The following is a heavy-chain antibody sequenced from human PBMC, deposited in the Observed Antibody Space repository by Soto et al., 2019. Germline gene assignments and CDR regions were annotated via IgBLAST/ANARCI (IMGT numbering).Heavy chain of an antibody. D-gene: IGHD6-6*01. CDR2: FDPEDGGT. V-gene: IGHV1-24*01. J-gene: IGHJ4*02. CDR1: GYTLTELS. Sequence: ASVKVSCKVSGYTLTELSMHWVRQAPGKGLEWMGGFDPEDGGTNYAQKFQGRVTMTRDTSISTAYMELSRLRSDDTAVYYCAGEMSSSDYWGQGTLVTVSS. CDR3: AGEMSSSDY.